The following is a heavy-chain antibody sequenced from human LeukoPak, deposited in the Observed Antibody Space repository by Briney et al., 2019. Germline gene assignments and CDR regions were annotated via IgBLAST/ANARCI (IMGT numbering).Heavy chain of an antibody. CDR3: AGVAVAVAHNFDY. V-gene: IGHV3-11*04. J-gene: IGHJ4*02. CDR1: GFTFSDYY. CDR2: ISSSGSTI. Sequence: PGGSLRLSCAASGFTFSDYYMSWIRQAPGKGLEWVSYISSSGSTIYYADSVKGRFTISRDNAKNSLYLQMNSLRAEDTAVYYCAGVAVAVAHNFDYWGQGTLVTVSS. D-gene: IGHD6-19*01.